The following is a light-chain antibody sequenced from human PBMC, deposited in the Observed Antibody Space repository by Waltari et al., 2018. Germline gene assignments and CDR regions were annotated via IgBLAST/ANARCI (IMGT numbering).Light chain of an antibody. CDR2: LVS. V-gene: IGKV2-28*01. CDR1: QSLLHSSGYTF. Sequence: DIVMTQSPLSLPVSPGEPASISCRSSQSLLHSSGYTFLDWYLQKPGQSPQLLIYLVSNRASGVPDRLRGSGSGTDFTLKISRVEAEDVGVYYCMQARQTPWTFGQGTKVEIK. CDR3: MQARQTPWT. J-gene: IGKJ1*01.